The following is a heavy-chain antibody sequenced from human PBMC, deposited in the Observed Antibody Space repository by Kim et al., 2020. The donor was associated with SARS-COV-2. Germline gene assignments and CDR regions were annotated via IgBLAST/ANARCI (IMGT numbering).Heavy chain of an antibody. CDR3: ARKDNSGWNENNFYYGMDV. CDR1: GGSINSHY. Sequence: SETLSLTCNVSGGSINSHYWSWIRQPAGKGLEWIGRIYINGNTNYNPSLKGRVTMSIDTSKNQFSLKVTYVTAADTAVYYCARKDNSGWNENNFYYGMDVWGQGTTVTVFS. J-gene: IGHJ6*02. D-gene: IGHD6-19*01. V-gene: IGHV4-4*07. CDR2: IYINGNT.